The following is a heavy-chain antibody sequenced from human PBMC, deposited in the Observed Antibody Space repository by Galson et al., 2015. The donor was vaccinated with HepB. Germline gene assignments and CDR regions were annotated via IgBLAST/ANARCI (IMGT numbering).Heavy chain of an antibody. CDR3: AGYCSTTSCYRGRFAFDI. D-gene: IGHD2-2*02. CDR2: ISGSGGTT. J-gene: IGHJ3*02. V-gene: IGHV3-23*01. CDR1: GFTFSSHA. Sequence: SLRLSCAASGFTFSSHAMSWARQAPGKGLEWVSAISGSGGTTFYADSVKGRFTISKDNSKNTLYLQMNSLRAEDTALYYCAGYCSTTSCYRGRFAFDIWGQGTMVTVSS.